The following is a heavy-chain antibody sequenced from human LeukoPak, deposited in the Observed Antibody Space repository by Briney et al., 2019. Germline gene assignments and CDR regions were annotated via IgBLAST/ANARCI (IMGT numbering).Heavy chain of an antibody. CDR1: GFTFNSYA. D-gene: IGHD1-26*01. V-gene: IGHV3-23*01. CDR3: AKGSRGSYDY. Sequence: GGSLRLSCAASGFTFNSYAMAWVRQAPEEGLEWVSSITDSGVNTYYADSVKGRFTISRDNSKNTLYLQMNSLRAEDTAVYYCAKGSRGSYDYWGQGALVTVSS. CDR2: ITDSGVNT. J-gene: IGHJ4*02.